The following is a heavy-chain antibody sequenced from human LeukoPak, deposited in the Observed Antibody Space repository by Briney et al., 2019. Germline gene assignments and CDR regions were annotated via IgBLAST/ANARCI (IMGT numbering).Heavy chain of an antibody. J-gene: IGHJ3*02. CDR2: INPSGGST. V-gene: IGHV1-46*01. D-gene: IGHD4-11*01. Sequence: GASVKVSCKASGYTFTSYYMHWVRQAPGQGLERMGIINPSGGSTSYAQKLQGRVTITGNTSISTAYMELSSLRSEDTAVYYCVRIDYSNAFDIWGQGTMVTVSS. CDR3: VRIDYSNAFDI. CDR1: GYTFTSYY.